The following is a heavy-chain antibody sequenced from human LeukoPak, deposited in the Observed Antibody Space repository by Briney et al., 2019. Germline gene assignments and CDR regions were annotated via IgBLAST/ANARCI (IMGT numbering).Heavy chain of an antibody. D-gene: IGHD6-19*01. CDR3: TKDKGFNSGCHGY. V-gene: IGHV3-23*01. CDR2: ISIRGDTT. Sequence: GGSLRLSCAASGFTFSTYAMSWVRQAPGKGLEWVSFISIRGDTTYYADSVKGRFTISRDNSKNTLYLQMNSLRTEDTAVYYCTKDKGFNSGCHGYWGQGTLVTVSS. CDR1: GFTFSTYA. J-gene: IGHJ4*02.